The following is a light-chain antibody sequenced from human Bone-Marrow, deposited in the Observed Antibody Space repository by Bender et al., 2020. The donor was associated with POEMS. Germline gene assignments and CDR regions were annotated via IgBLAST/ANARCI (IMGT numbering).Light chain of an antibody. J-gene: IGLJ1*01. CDR3: CSFAARTYV. V-gene: IGLV1-47*01. CDR1: SSNIGSSY. Sequence: QSVLTQPPSVSGTPGQRVTISCSGSSSNIGSSYVYWYQQFPGTAPKLLIYRDNQRPSGVPDRFSGSKSGTSASLAISGLRSEDAADYYCCSFAARTYVFGTGTKVTVL. CDR2: RDN.